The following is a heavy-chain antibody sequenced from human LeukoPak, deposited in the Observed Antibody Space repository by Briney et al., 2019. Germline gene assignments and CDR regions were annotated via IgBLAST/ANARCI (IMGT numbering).Heavy chain of an antibody. J-gene: IGHJ3*02. V-gene: IGHV3-7*01. CDR2: IKQDGSEK. D-gene: IGHD2-2*02. Sequence: GGSLRLSCAASGFTFSSYWMSWVRQAPGKGLEWVANIKQDGSEKYYVDSVKGRFTISRDNAKNSLYLQMNSLRAEDTAVYYCASLLGYCSSTICYIAGDDAFDSWGQGTMVTVSS. CDR3: ASLLGYCSSTICYIAGDDAFDS. CDR1: GFTFSSYW.